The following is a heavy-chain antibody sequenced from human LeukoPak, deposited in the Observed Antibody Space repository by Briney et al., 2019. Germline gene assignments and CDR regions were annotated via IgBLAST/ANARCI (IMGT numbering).Heavy chain of an antibody. CDR3: ARDFDKVSGHLYYLPDY. V-gene: IGHV3-30*02. D-gene: IGHD3-22*01. CDR1: GFTFSRNG. CDR2: IRFDGGY. Sequence: AGGSLRLSCAPSGFTFSRNGMHWVRQAPGKGLEWVAFIRFDGGYYADSVKGRFTISRDDSKNTLYLQMNSLTAEDTAVYYCARDFDKVSGHLYYLPDYWCQGIVVTVSS. J-gene: IGHJ4*02.